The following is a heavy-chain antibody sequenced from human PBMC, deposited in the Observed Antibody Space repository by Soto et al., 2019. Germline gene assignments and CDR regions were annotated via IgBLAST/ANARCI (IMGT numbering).Heavy chain of an antibody. V-gene: IGHV1-69*08. CDR2: IIPALGTA. Sequence: QDQLVQSGAEVKKPGSSVKVSCKASGGTFSSDTFSWVRQAPGQGLEWMGRIIPALGTATYAQKFQGRVTITAGESATTVYMELNSLRSEDTAVYYCARPDFGDFWYFDLWGRGTLVTVSS. D-gene: IGHD4-17*01. CDR3: ARPDFGDFWYFDL. CDR1: GGTFSSDT. J-gene: IGHJ2*01.